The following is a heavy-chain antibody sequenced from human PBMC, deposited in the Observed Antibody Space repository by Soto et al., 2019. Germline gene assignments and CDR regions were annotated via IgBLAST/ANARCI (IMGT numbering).Heavy chain of an antibody. V-gene: IGHV1-69*01. CDR1: GGTFSTYA. CDR2: VIPIFGTP. D-gene: IGHD2-15*01. CDR3: ARSQGGSSSLDIYYYYYYGMDV. J-gene: IGHJ6*02. Sequence: QVQLVQSGAEVQKPGSSVKVSCKAPGGTFSTYAISWVRQAPGQGLEWMGGVIPIFGTPKYAQKFQGRVTITADESTSTGYMELRSLRSEDTVVYYCARSQGGSSSLDIYYYYYYGMDVWGQGTTVTVSS.